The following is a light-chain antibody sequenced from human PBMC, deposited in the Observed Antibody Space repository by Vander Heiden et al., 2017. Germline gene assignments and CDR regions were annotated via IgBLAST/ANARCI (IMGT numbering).Light chain of an antibody. CDR2: AAS. V-gene: IGKV1-12*01. CDR1: QGISSW. CDR3: QQANSFPIT. Sequence: DIQTTQSPSSVSASVGDRVTITCRASQGISSWLAWYQQKPGKAPKLLLYAASSLQSGTDFTLTISSLQPEDFATYYCQQANSFPITFGQGTRLEIK. J-gene: IGKJ5*01.